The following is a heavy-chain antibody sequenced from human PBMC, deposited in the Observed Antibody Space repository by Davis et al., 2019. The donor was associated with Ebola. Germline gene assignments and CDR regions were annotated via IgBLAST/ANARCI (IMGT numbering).Heavy chain of an antibody. CDR2: ISYDGSNK. J-gene: IGHJ4*02. V-gene: IGHV3-30*04. CDR3: ARVRWTSGYYFDY. Sequence: PGGSLRLSCAASGFTFSSYAMHWVRQAPGKGLEWVAVISYDGSNKYYADSVKGRFTISRDNSKNTLYLQMNSLRAEDTAVYYCARVRWTSGYYFDYWGQGTLVTVSS. D-gene: IGHD3-22*01. CDR1: GFTFSSYA.